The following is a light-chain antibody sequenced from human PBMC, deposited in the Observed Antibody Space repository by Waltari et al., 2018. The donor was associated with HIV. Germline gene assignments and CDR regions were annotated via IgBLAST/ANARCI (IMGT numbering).Light chain of an antibody. CDR2: GAS. CDR3: QQYDKWWT. Sequence: EIVMTQSPATLSVSQGARATLSCRASQRVSSNLAWFQQKPGQAPRLLIYGASTRATGIPARFSGSGSGTDFTLTISSLQSEDFAVYYCQQYDKWWTFGQGTKVEIK. CDR1: QRVSSN. J-gene: IGKJ1*01. V-gene: IGKV3-15*01.